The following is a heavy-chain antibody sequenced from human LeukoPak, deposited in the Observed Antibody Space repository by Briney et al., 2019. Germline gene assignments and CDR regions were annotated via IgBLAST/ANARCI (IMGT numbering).Heavy chain of an antibody. D-gene: IGHD6-6*01. J-gene: IGHJ6*02. CDR2: IYPGDSDT. CDR3: ARSIAARPTFYYDGMDV. V-gene: IGHV5-51*01. Sequence: RGESLKISCKGSGYTFTNYWIGWVRQMPGKGLEWMGIIYPGDSDTRYSPSFQGQVTISADKSISTAYLQWSSLKASDTAIYFCARSIAARPTFYYDGMDVWGQGTTVTVSS. CDR1: GYTFTNYW.